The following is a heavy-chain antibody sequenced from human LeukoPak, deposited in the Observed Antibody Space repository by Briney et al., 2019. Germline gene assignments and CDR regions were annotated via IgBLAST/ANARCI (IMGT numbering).Heavy chain of an antibody. CDR3: ARGPDIVVVPAARHPYYYYYYGMDV. Sequence: GSLRLSCAASGFTFSSYSMNWVRQAPGKGLEWVSYISSSSSTIYYADSVKGRFTISRDNAKNSLYLQMNSLRDEDTAVYYCARGPDIVVVPAARHPYYYYYYGMDVWGQGTTVTVSS. CDR1: GFTFSSYS. V-gene: IGHV3-48*02. D-gene: IGHD2-2*01. CDR2: ISSSSSTI. J-gene: IGHJ6*02.